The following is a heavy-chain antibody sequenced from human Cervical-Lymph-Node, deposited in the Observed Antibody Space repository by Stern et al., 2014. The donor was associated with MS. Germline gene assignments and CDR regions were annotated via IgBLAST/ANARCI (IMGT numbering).Heavy chain of an antibody. CDR1: GGTFNTNV. Sequence: VQLVESGAEVKKPGSSVKVSCKASGGTFNTNVISWVRQAPGQGLEWMGGIIPIFGTALYAQKFQGRVPLTANASPGAVSMAPSSLRAEDTAFYYGARAAYSTSSYNYWGQGTLVIVSS. D-gene: IGHD6-6*01. CDR3: ARAAYSTSSYNY. V-gene: IGHV1-69*01. CDR2: IIPIFGTA. J-gene: IGHJ4*02.